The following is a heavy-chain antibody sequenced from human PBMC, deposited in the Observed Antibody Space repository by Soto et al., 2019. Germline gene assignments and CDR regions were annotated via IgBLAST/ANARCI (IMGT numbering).Heavy chain of an antibody. CDR1: GFTCSNYA. CDR2: ISGSGGST. Sequence: GGSLRLSCAASGFTCSNYAMSWVRQAPGKGLEWVSAISGSGGSTYYADSVKGRFTISRDNSKNTLYLQMNSLRAEDTAVYYCAKVDFWSGYKLNDFDYWGQGTLVTVSS. D-gene: IGHD3-3*01. V-gene: IGHV3-23*01. J-gene: IGHJ4*02. CDR3: AKVDFWSGYKLNDFDY.